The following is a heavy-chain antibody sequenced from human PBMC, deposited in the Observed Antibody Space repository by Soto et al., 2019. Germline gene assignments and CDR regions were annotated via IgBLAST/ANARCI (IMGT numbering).Heavy chain of an antibody. D-gene: IGHD5-18*01. Sequence: ASVKVSCKASGYTFTSYAMHWVRQAPGQRLEWMGWINAGNGNTKYSQKFQGRVTITRDTSASTAYMELSSLRSEDTAVYYCAVGYSYNYYYFDYWGQGTLVTVS. CDR3: AVGYSYNYYYFDY. CDR1: GYTFTSYA. V-gene: IGHV1-3*01. J-gene: IGHJ4*02. CDR2: INAGNGNT.